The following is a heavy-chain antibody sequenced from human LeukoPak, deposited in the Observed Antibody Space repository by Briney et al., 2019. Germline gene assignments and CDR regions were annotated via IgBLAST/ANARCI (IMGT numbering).Heavy chain of an antibody. J-gene: IGHJ4*02. CDR3: ARAGQWLVRFDY. D-gene: IGHD6-19*01. CDR2: INHSGST. V-gene: IGHV4-34*01. CDR1: GGSFSGYY. Sequence: SETLSLTCAVYGGSFSGYYWSWIRQPPGKGLEWIGEINHSGSTNYSPSLKSRVTISVDTSKNQFSLKLSSVTAADTAVYYCARAGQWLVRFDYWGQGTLVTVSS.